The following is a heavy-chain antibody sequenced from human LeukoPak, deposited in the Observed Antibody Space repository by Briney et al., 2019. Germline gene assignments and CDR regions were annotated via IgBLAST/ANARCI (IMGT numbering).Heavy chain of an antibody. D-gene: IGHD3-3*01. CDR2: INHSGST. V-gene: IGHV4-34*01. CDR3: ARGITIFGVVITKAMNWFDP. J-gene: IGHJ5*02. CDR1: GRSFSGYY. Sequence: SETLSLTCAVYGRSFSGYYWSWIRQPPGKGLEWIGEINHSGSTNYNPSLKSRVTISVDTSKNQFSLKLSSVTAADTAVYYCARGITIFGVVITKAMNWFDPWGQGTLVTVSS.